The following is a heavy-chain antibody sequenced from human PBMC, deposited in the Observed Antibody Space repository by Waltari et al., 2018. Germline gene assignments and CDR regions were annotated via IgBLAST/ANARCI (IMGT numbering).Heavy chain of an antibody. CDR2: ISSDGTTI. V-gene: IGHV3-48*01. D-gene: IGHD3-9*01. Sequence: EVQLVESGGGLVKPGGSLRFSCAASGFTFRRFSMNWVRQAPGKGLEWISYISSDGTTIYDADSVKGRFTISRDNAKNSVYLQMNSLRAEDTAVYYCARDQYFSRSYYGMDVWGQGTTVTVS. J-gene: IGHJ6*02. CDR3: ARDQYFSRSYYGMDV. CDR1: GFTFRRFS.